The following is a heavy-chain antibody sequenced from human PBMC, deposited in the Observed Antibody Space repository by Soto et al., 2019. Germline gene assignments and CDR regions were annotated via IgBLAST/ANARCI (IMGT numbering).Heavy chain of an antibody. J-gene: IGHJ6*02. D-gene: IGHD1-26*01. CDR1: GGSISSYY. CDR2: IYYSGST. Sequence: SETLSLTCTVSGGSISSYYWSWIRQPPGKGLEWIGYIYYSGSTNYNPSLKSRVTISVDTSKNQFSLKLSSVTAADTAVYYCARDHSLGSRYYYYGMDVWGQGTTVTVSS. V-gene: IGHV4-59*01. CDR3: ARDHSLGSRYYYYGMDV.